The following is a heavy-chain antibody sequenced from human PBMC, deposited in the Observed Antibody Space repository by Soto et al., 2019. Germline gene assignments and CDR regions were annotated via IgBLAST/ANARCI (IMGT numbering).Heavy chain of an antibody. V-gene: IGHV1-3*01. D-gene: IGHD2-21*02. Sequence: QVQLVQSGAEVKKPRASVKVSFKASGYNFTSYDMHWVRKAPGQRIEWMGWINAGNGNTKYSQKFQGRVTITRDTSASTAYMELSSLRSEDTAVYYCARSIVVVTAADYWGQGTLVTVSS. J-gene: IGHJ4*02. CDR1: GYNFTSYD. CDR3: ARSIVVVTAADY. CDR2: INAGNGNT.